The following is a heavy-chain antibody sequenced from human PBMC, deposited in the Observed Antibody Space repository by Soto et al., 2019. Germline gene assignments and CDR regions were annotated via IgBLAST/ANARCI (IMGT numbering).Heavy chain of an antibody. CDR3: ARERWDHYGSGNYYSYYFDY. J-gene: IGHJ4*02. D-gene: IGHD3-10*01. CDR1: GGSISTYS. CDR2: IYYSGST. V-gene: IGHV4-59*01. Sequence: SETLSLTCTVSGGSISTYSWSWIRQPPGKGLEWIGYIYYSGSTNYNPSLKSRVTISVDTSKNQFSLNLSSVTAADTAVYYCARERWDHYGSGNYYSYYFDYWGQGTLVTVSS.